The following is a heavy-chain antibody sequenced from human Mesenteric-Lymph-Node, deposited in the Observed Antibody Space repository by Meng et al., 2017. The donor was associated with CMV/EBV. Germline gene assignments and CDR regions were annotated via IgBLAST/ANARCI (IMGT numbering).Heavy chain of an antibody. Sequence: YGRSFSGYYWSWIRQPPGKGLEWIGEINHSGSTNYNPSLKSRVTISVDTSKNQFSLKLSSVTAADTAVYYCARGRGYCSSTSCYYFDYWGQGTLVTVSS. V-gene: IGHV4-34*01. CDR3: ARGRGYCSSTSCYYFDY. CDR2: INHSGST. J-gene: IGHJ4*02. CDR1: GRSFSGYY. D-gene: IGHD2-2*01.